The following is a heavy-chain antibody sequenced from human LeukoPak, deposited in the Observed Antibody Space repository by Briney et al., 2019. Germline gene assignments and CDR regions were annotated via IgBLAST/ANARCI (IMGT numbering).Heavy chain of an antibody. V-gene: IGHV3-30*03. CDR1: GFTFSSYG. CDR2: ISYDGSNK. Sequence: GGSLRLSCAASGFTFSSYGMHWVRQAPGKGLEWVAVISYDGSNKYYADSVKGRFTISRDNAKNSLYLQMNSLRAEDTAVYYCAMVASSSAPSDYWGQGTLVTVSS. D-gene: IGHD2-21*01. J-gene: IGHJ4*02. CDR3: AMVASSSAPSDY.